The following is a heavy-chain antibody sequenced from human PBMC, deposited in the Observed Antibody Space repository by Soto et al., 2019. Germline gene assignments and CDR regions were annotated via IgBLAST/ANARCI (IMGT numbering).Heavy chain of an antibody. V-gene: IGHV4-39*01. CDR2: IYYSGST. D-gene: IGHD2-2*01. CDR1: GGSISSSSYY. J-gene: IGHJ6*02. Sequence: SETLSLTCTVSGGSISSSSYYWGLIRQPPGKGLEWIGSIYYSGSTYYNPSLKSRVTMSVDTSKNQFSLKLSSVTAADTAVYYCARLHGYCISTSCYGYYGMDVWGQGTTVTVSS. CDR3: ARLHGYCISTSCYGYYGMDV.